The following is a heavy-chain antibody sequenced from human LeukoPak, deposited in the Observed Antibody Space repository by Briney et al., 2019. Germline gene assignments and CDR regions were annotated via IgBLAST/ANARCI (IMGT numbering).Heavy chain of an antibody. Sequence: SETLSLTCTVSGGSISSYYWSWIRQPPGKGLEWIGYIYYSRSTNYNPSLKSRVTISVDTPKNQFSLKLSSVTAADTAVDYCARYSCPNGVCYYFDYWGQGTLVTVSS. CDR1: GGSISSYY. J-gene: IGHJ4*02. D-gene: IGHD2-8*01. CDR3: ARYSCPNGVCYYFDY. V-gene: IGHV4-59*01. CDR2: IYYSRST.